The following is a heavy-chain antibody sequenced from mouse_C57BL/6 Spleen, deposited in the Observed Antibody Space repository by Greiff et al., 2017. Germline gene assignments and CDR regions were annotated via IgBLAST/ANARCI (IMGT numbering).Heavy chain of an antibody. CDR2: INPSCGYT. J-gene: IGHJ2*01. Sequence: QVQLQQSGAELARPGASVKMSCKASGYTFTSYSMHWVKQRPGQGLEWIGYINPSCGYTKYNQKFKDQATMTADKSSSTAYMQLSSLTSEDSAVYYCAITGTNSYFDYWGKGTTLTVSS. D-gene: IGHD4-1*01. CDR3: AITGTNSYFDY. CDR1: GYTFTSYS. V-gene: IGHV1-4*01.